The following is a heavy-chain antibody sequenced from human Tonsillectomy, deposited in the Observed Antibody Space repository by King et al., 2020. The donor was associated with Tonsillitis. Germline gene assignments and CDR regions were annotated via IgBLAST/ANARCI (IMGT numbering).Heavy chain of an antibody. J-gene: IGHJ4*02. D-gene: IGHD1-26*01. CDR2: IKWNGGGI. Sequence: VQLVESGGGLVQPGRSLRLSCAASGFTFDDYAMHWVRHAPGQGLEWVSGIKWNGGGIGYADSVKGRFTISRDNAKNSLYLQMNSLRTEDTALYYCAKDGSNNLLYLDFWGQGTLVTVYS. V-gene: IGHV3-9*01. CDR1: GFTFDDYA. CDR3: AKDGSNNLLYLDF.